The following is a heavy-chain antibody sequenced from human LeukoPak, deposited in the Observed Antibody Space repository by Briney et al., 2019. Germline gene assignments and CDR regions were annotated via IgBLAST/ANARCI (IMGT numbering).Heavy chain of an antibody. J-gene: IGHJ4*02. CDR3: ASLRERSYYARGFDY. D-gene: IGHD1-26*01. V-gene: IGHV4-39*01. CDR2: IHYSGNT. CDR1: GVSISSSNSY. Sequence: PSETLSLTCTVSGVSISSSNSYWGWIRQPPGKGLEWIGSIHYSGNTYYNASLKSQVSISIDTSKNQFSLKLNSVTAADTAVYYCASLRERSYYARGFDYWGQGTLVTVSS.